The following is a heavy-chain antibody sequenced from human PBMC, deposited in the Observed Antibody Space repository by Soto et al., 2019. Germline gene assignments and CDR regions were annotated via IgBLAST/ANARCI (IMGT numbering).Heavy chain of an antibody. V-gene: IGHV3-23*01. CDR1: GLTFSSYA. D-gene: IGHD3-3*01. J-gene: IGHJ4*02. CDR3: AKSTSGALEWLLYDY. Sequence: TGGSLRLSCAASGLTFSSYAMSWVRQAPGKGLEWVSGISDSGGSIQYADSVKGRFTISRDNSKNTLYLQMSSLRAEDTALYYCAKSTSGALEWLLYDYWGQGTLVTVSS. CDR2: ISDSGGSI.